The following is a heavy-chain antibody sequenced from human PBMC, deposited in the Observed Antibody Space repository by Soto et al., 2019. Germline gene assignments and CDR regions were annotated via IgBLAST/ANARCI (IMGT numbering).Heavy chain of an antibody. CDR1: GGSISSGGYY. J-gene: IGHJ5*02. CDR2: IYYSGST. D-gene: IGHD3-10*01. CDR3: ARDREYYYGSGTYYNWFDP. V-gene: IGHV4-31*03. Sequence: SETLSLTCTVSGGSISSGGYYWSWIRQHPGKGLEWIGYIYYSGSTYYNPSLKSRVTISVDTSKNQFSLKLSSVTAADTAVYYCARDREYYYGSGTYYNWFDPWGQGTLVTVSS.